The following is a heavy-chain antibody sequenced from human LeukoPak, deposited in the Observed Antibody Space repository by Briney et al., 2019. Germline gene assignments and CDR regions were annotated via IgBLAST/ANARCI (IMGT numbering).Heavy chain of an antibody. CDR2: IYYSGST. D-gene: IGHD6-13*01. CDR1: GGSISSGVYY. V-gene: IGHV4-31*03. Sequence: PSQTETLICTVSGGSISSGVYYWTWIRQHPGKGLEWIGYIYYSGSTYYNPSLKSRVTISVDTSKNQFSLKLSSVTAADTAVYYCARGKAAAGTGNWFDPWGQGTLVTVSS. J-gene: IGHJ5*02. CDR3: ARGKAAAGTGNWFDP.